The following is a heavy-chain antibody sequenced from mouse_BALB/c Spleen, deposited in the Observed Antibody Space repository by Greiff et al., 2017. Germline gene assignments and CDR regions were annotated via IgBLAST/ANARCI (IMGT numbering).Heavy chain of an antibody. CDR1: GFTFSSYA. CDR3: ARERDYYGSSYWYFDV. CDR2: ISSGGST. Sequence: EVQLVESGGGLVKPGGSLKLSCAASGFTFSSYAMSWVRQTPEKRLEWVASISSGGSTYYPDSVKGRFTISRDNARNILYLQMSSLRSEDTAMYYCARERDYYGSSYWYFDVWGAGTTVTVSS. J-gene: IGHJ1*01. D-gene: IGHD1-1*01. V-gene: IGHV5-6-5*01.